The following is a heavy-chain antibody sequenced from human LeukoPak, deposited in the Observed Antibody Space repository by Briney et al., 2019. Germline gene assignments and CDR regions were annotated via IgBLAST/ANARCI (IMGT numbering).Heavy chain of an antibody. Sequence: PSETLSLTCAVYDGSFSGYYWSWIRQPPGKGLEWIGEINHSGSTNYNPSLKSRVTISVDTSKNQFSLKLSSVTAADTAVYYCARHGGSSWYFGHNLKLGYWGQGTLVTVSS. CDR1: DGSFSGYY. CDR2: INHSGST. CDR3: ARHGGSSWYFGHNLKLGY. D-gene: IGHD6-13*01. V-gene: IGHV4-34*01. J-gene: IGHJ4*02.